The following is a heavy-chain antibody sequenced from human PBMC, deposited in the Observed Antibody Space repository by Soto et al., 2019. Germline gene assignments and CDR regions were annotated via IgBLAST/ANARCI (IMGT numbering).Heavy chain of an antibody. V-gene: IGHV4-61*01. CDR1: GGSVRDGSYY. CDR3: AGYNWNYYFDP. Sequence: KSSETLSLTCTVSGGSVRDGSYYWARLRQPPGKGLEWIGHIYHSGSTIYNPSLKSRVTISIDTSKSQFSLNLNSMTAADTAVYYCAGYNWNYYFDPWGQGTLVTVSS. D-gene: IGHD1-7*01. CDR2: IYHSGST. J-gene: IGHJ5*02.